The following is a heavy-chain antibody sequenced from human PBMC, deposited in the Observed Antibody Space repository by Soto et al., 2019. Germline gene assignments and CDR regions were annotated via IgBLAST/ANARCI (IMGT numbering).Heavy chain of an antibody. J-gene: IGHJ4*02. V-gene: IGHV3-23*01. D-gene: IGHD3-22*01. CDR3: ARENHKSTMIDFEY. CDR1: GFTFSIHA. Sequence: PGGSLRLSCAAPGFTFSIHAMTWVRQAPGKGLEWVSLSGSGGNTYYADSVKGRFTVSRDNSRNTLYLQMNSLRVEDTALYYCARENHKSTMIDFEYWGQGTLVTVS. CDR2: SGSGGNT.